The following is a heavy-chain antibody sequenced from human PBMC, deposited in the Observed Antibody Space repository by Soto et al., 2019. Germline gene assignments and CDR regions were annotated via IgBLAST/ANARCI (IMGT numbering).Heavy chain of an antibody. CDR2: IIPIFGTA. J-gene: IGHJ6*02. CDR3: ARAGAGEVHTLVYYYYGMDV. CDR1: GGTFSSYA. Sequence: QVQLVQSGAEVKKPGSSVKVSCKASGGTFSSYAISWVRQAPGQGLEWMGGIIPIFGTANYAQKFQGRVTITADESTSTAYMALSSLRSEDTAVYYCARAGAGEVHTLVYYYYGMDVWGQGTTVTVSS. D-gene: IGHD4-17*01. V-gene: IGHV1-69*12.